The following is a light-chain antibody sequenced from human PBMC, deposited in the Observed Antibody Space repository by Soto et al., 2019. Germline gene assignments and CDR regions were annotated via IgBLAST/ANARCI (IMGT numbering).Light chain of an antibody. Sequence: EIVLTQSPGTLSLSPGERVTLSCRASQSVRSNFLAWYQQRPSQAPRLLIYGASSRATAIPDRFSGSGSGTDFTLIISRLEPEDCAVYYCQQYGSALQTFGQGTKVEIK. CDR1: QSVRSNF. CDR3: QQYGSALQT. J-gene: IGKJ1*01. CDR2: GAS. V-gene: IGKV3-20*01.